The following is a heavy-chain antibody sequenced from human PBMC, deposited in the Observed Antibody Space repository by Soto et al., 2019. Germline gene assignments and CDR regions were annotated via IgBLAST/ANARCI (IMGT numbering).Heavy chain of an antibody. CDR1: GGSISSSSYY. D-gene: IGHD2-15*01. J-gene: IGHJ4*02. CDR3: ARRLGYCSGGSCESYYFDY. Sequence: SETLSLTCTVSGGSISSSSYYWGWIRQPPGKGLEWIGSIYYSGSTYYNPSLKSRVTISVDTSKNQFSLKLSSVTAADTAVYYCARRLGYCSGGSCESYYFDYWGQGTLVTVSS. V-gene: IGHV4-39*01. CDR2: IYYSGST.